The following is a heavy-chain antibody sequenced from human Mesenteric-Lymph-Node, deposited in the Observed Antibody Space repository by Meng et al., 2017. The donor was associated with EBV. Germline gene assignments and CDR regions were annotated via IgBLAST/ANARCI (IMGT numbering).Heavy chain of an antibody. Sequence: QVQLVQSGAEVKKPGASVKVSCKASGYRYNDYGITWVRQAPGQGLEWMGWISAYNGNTNYAQKFQDRVTMTTDTSTNTLYMEVRSLTSDDTAVYYCARTYSTGWQYYCDYWGQGTLVTVSS. CDR3: ARTYSTGWQYYCDY. J-gene: IGHJ4*02. CDR2: ISAYNGNT. CDR1: GYRYNDYG. D-gene: IGHD6-19*01. V-gene: IGHV1-18*01.